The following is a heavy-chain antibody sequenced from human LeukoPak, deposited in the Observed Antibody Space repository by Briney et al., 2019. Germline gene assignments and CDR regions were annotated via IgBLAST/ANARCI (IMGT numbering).Heavy chain of an antibody. J-gene: IGHJ1*01. CDR3: ARGWATIPD. D-gene: IGHD5-24*01. Sequence: PGGSLRLSCAASGFTFSSNWMTWVRQAPGKGLEWVANIKQDGSEKYYVDSVKGRFIISRDNAKNSLSLQMSSLREEDTALYYCARGWATIPDWGQGTLVTVSS. CDR2: IKQDGSEK. V-gene: IGHV3-7*01. CDR1: GFTFSSNW.